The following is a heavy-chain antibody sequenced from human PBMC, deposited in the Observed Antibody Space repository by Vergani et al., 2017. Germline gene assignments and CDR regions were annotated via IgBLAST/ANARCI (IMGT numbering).Heavy chain of an antibody. V-gene: IGHV3-33*01. CDR3: ARAGIGGGDCYSSPGAFDI. CDR2: IWYDGSNK. CDR1: GFTFSSYG. Sequence: QVQLVESGGGVVQPGRSLRLSCAASGFTFSSYGMHWVRQAPGKGLEWVAVIWYDGSNKYYADSVKGRFNISRDNSKNTLYLQMNSLRAEDTAVYYCARAGIGGGDCYSSPGAFDIWGQGTMVTVSS. D-gene: IGHD2-21*02. J-gene: IGHJ3*02.